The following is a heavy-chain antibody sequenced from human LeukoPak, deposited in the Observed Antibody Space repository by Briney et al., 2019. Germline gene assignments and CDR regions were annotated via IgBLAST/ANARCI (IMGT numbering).Heavy chain of an antibody. CDR3: ARSHVSYDSSGYYL. CDR1: GGSISSSSYY. D-gene: IGHD3-22*01. V-gene: IGHV4-61*01. CDR2: IYYSGST. Sequence: SETLSLTCTVSGGSISSSSYYWSWIRQPPGKGLEWIGYIYYSGSTNYNPSLKSRVTISVDTSKNQFSLKLSSVTAADTAVYYCARSHVSYDSSGYYLWGQGTLVTVSS. J-gene: IGHJ4*02.